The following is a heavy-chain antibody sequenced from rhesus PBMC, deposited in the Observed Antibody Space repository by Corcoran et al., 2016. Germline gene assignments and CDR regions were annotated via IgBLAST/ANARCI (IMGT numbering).Heavy chain of an antibody. CDR1: GASIRSSS. D-gene: IGHD6-25*01. Sequence: QLQLQESGPGLVKPSETLSLTCAVSGASIRSSSWCWLRQPPGQGLEWIGRISGSGGSTDYNPSLKSRVTISIGTSENQFSLNLNSVTAADTAVYYCARDRAVTRPFDNWGQGVLVTVSS. CDR2: ISGSGGST. V-gene: IGHV4-173*01. CDR3: ARDRAVTRPFDN. J-gene: IGHJ4*01.